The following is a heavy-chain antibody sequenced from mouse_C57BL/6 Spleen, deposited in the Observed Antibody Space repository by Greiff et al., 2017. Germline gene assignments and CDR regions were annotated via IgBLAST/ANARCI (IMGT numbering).Heavy chain of an antibody. Sequence: EVKLQESGGGLVKPGGSLKLSCAASGFTFSSYAMSWVRQTPEKRLEWVATISDGGSYTYYPDNVKGRFTISRDNAKNNLYLQMSHLKSEDTAMYYCALVYDYHDYWGQGTTLTVSS. CDR1: GFTFSSYA. V-gene: IGHV5-4*03. J-gene: IGHJ2*01. CDR3: ALVYDYHDY. D-gene: IGHD2-4*01. CDR2: ISDGGSYT.